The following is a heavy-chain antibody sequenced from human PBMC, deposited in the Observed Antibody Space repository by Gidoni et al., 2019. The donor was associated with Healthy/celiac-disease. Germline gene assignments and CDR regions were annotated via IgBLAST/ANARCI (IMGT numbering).Heavy chain of an antibody. CDR2: ISGSGGST. J-gene: IGHJ4*02. V-gene: IGHV3-23*01. CDR3: AIYSSSSGRGFDY. D-gene: IGHD6-6*01. Sequence: EVQLLESGGGLVQPGGSLRLSCAASGFTFSSYAMSWVRQAPGKGLEWVSAISGSGGSTYYADSVKGRFTISRDNSKNTLYLQMNSLRAEDTAVYYCAIYSSSSGRGFDYWGQGTLVTVSS. CDR1: GFTFSSYA.